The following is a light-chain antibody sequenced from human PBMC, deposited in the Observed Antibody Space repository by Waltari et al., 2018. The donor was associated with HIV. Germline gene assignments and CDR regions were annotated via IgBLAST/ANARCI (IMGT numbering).Light chain of an antibody. CDR3: AAWDDSLSGLYV. CDR2: RKN. CDR1: SSNIGRNS. V-gene: IGLV1-47*01. J-gene: IGLJ1*01. Sequence: SVLTQPPSASGTPGQRVTISCSGSSSNIGRNSVCCYQQLPGPAPKLLIYRKNERPSGVPDRFSGSKSGTSASLAISGLRSEDEADYYCAAWDDSLSGLYVFGTGTKVTVL.